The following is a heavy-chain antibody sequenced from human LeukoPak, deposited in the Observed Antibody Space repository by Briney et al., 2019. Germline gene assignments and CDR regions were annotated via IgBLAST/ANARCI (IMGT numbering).Heavy chain of an antibody. J-gene: IGHJ4*02. V-gene: IGHV3-30*18. D-gene: IGHD5-12*01. CDR2: ISYDGSNK. CDR1: GFPFSSSG. Sequence: GSLPPSSAASGFPFSSSGMHCIRQAPGKGLEWVAVISYDGSNKYCAGSVKGRFTISRDNSKNTLYLQMNSLRAEDTAVYYCAKDLGVSGYGFDYWGQGTLVTVSS. CDR3: AKDLGVSGYGFDY.